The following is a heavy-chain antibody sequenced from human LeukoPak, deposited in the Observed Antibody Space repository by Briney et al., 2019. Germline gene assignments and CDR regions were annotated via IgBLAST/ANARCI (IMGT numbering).Heavy chain of an antibody. D-gene: IGHD5-18*01. Sequence: PSETLSLTCTVSGGSISSYYWSWIRQPPGKGLEWIGYIYYSGSTNYNPSLKSRVSISVDTSKNQFSLRLSSVTAADTAVHYCARRPPDMVGFDYWGQGTLVTVSS. CDR2: IYYSGST. J-gene: IGHJ4*02. V-gene: IGHV4-59*01. CDR1: GGSISSYY. CDR3: ARRPPDMVGFDY.